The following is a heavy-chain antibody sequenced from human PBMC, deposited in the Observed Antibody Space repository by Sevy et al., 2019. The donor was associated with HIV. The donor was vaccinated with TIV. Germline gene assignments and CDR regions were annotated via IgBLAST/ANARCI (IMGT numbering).Heavy chain of an antibody. CDR2: IKRDGSEK. CDR3: ARDCNSASCLWGMDV. V-gene: IGHV3-7*03. CDR1: GFTFSNFW. J-gene: IGHJ6*02. D-gene: IGHD1-26*01. Sequence: GGSLILSCVASGFTFSNFWMSWVRQAPGKGLEWVANIKRDGSEKYYVASVKGRFTISRDNAKTSLYLQMNSLRVEDTAVYYCARDCNSASCLWGMDVWGQGTMVTVSS.